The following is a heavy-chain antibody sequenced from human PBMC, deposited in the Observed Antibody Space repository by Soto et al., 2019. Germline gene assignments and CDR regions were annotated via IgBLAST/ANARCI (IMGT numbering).Heavy chain of an antibody. Sequence: EVQLVESGGGLVKPGGSLRLSCAASGFTFSSYSMNWVRQAPGKGLEWVSSISSSSSYIYYADSVKGRFTISRDNAKNSLYLRMNSLRAEDTAVYYCAREPLGYCTNGVCYTGFDYWGQGTLVTVSS. CDR2: ISSSSSYI. V-gene: IGHV3-21*01. CDR3: AREPLGYCTNGVCYTGFDY. CDR1: GFTFSSYS. J-gene: IGHJ4*02. D-gene: IGHD2-8*01.